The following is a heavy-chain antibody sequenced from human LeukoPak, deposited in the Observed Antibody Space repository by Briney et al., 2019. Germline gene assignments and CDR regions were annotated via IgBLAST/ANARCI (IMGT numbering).Heavy chain of an antibody. CDR3: ARDSTIAAAGTVGAFDI. J-gene: IGHJ3*02. Sequence: PSQTLSLTCTVSGGSISSGGYYWSWIRQHPGKGLEWIGYIYYSGSTYYNPSLKSRVTISVDKSKNQFSLKLSSVTAADTAVYYCARDSTIAAAGTVGAFDIWGQGTMVTVSS. CDR2: IYYSGST. CDR1: GGSISSGGYY. D-gene: IGHD6-13*01. V-gene: IGHV4-31*03.